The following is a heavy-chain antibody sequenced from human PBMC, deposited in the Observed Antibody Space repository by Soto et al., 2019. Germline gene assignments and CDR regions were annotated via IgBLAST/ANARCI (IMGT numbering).Heavy chain of an antibody. CDR2: IRYDGSNK. J-gene: IGHJ4*02. V-gene: IGHV3-33*01. CDR1: GFTFSSYG. CDR3: ARVTYYYDSSGYPFSGGIDY. Sequence: PGGSLRLSCAASGFTFSSYGMHWVRQAPGKGLEWVAVIRYDGSNKYYADSVKGRFTISRDNSKNTLYLQMNSLRAEDTAVYYCARVTYYYDSSGYPFSGGIDYWGQGTLVTVSS. D-gene: IGHD3-22*01.